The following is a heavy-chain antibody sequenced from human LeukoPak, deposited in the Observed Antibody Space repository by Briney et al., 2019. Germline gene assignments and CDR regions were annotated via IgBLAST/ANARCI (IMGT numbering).Heavy chain of an antibody. D-gene: IGHD2-2*01. V-gene: IGHV6-1*01. CDR3: ARRLTQYDCFDP. Sequence: SQTLSLTCAISGDSVSSNSVTWNWIRQSPSRGLEWLGRTYYRSTWYNNYAVSVRGRITVNPDTSKNQFSLHLNSVTPEDTAVYYCARRLTQYDCFDPWGQGILVTVSS. CDR1: GDSVSSNSVT. J-gene: IGHJ5*02. CDR2: TYYRSTWYN.